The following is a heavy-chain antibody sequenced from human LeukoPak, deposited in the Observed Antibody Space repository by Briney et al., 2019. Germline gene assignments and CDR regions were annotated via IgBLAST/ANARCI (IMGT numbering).Heavy chain of an antibody. D-gene: IGHD5-12*01. CDR2: IIPIFGTA. Sequence: SVKVSCKASGGTFSSYAISWLRQAHGQGLEWMGGIIPIFGTANYAQKFQGRVTITADESTSTAYMELSSLRSEDTAVYYCARSGGYSGYDPDYWGQGTLVTVSS. V-gene: IGHV1-69*13. CDR1: GGTFSSYA. CDR3: ARSGGYSGYDPDY. J-gene: IGHJ4*02.